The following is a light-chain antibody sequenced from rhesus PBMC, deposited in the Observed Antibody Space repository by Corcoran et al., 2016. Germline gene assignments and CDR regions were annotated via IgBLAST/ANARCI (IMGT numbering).Light chain of an antibody. Sequence: DIQMTQSPPSLSASVGDTVTITCRASQGISTWLAWYKQKPGKAPKVMISQASNLQSGVPSRFSGRGSGTGFTLTISRLQSEDFATYHCQQYSSRPYSFGQGTKVEIK. CDR3: QQYSSRPYS. J-gene: IGKJ2*01. CDR1: QGISTW. CDR2: QAS. V-gene: IGKV1-22*01.